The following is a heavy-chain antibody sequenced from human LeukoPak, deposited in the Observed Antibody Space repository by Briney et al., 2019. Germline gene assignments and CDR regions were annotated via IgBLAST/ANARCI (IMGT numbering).Heavy chain of an antibody. CDR3: ARSTMVRDTQKFYYYYYYMDV. D-gene: IGHD3-10*01. J-gene: IGHJ6*03. CDR2: IFHEGLT. V-gene: IGHV4-4*02. Sequence: SGTLSLTCTVSSGSISTNNWWSWVRQSPAKGLEWIGEIFHEGLTNYNPSLKSRATISIDKSKSQFSLRLTSVTAADTAVYYCARSTMVRDTQKFYYYYYYMDVWGKGTTVTVSS. CDR1: SGSISTNNW.